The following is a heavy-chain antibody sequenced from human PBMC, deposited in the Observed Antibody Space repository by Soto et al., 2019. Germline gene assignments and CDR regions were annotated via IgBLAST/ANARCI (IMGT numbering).Heavy chain of an antibody. CDR1: GFTFSNDW. CDR2: VSFDEITT. D-gene: IGHD1-26*01. CDR3: ARGRRGAYYFDY. J-gene: IGHJ4*02. Sequence: EVQLVESGGGLVQSGGSLRLSCAASGFTFSNDWMHWVRQAPGKGLVWVSRVSFDEITTNYADSVKGRFTVSRXXXKXXXXXXMNSLRVEDTAVYYCARGRRGAYYFDYWGQGTLVTVSS. V-gene: IGHV3-74*01.